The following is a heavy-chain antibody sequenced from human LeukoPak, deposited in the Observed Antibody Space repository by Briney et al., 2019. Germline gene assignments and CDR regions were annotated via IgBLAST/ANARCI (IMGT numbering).Heavy chain of an antibody. V-gene: IGHV3-43D*04. CDR1: GFTFDDYA. Sequence: GGSLRLSCAASGFTFDDYAMHWVRQAPGKGLEWVSLISWDGGSTYYADSVKGRFTIPRDNSKNSLYLQMNSLRAEDTALYYCAKDRYCSSTSCYSYMDVWGKGTTVTVSS. D-gene: IGHD2-2*02. CDR2: ISWDGGST. J-gene: IGHJ6*03. CDR3: AKDRYCSSTSCYSYMDV.